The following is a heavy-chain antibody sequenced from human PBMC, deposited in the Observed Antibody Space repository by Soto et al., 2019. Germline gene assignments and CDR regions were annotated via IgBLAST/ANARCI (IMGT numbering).Heavy chain of an antibody. D-gene: IGHD3-16*01. J-gene: IGHJ2*01. CDR2: ISYDGSNK. CDR3: ARYFGGVWYFDL. Sequence: QVQLVESGGGVVQPGRSLRLSCAASGFTFSSYAMHWVRQAPGKGLEWVAVISYDGSNKYYADSVKGRFTISRDNSKNTLYLQMNSLRAEDTAVYYCARYFGGVWYFDLWGRGTLVTVSS. V-gene: IGHV3-30-3*01. CDR1: GFTFSSYA.